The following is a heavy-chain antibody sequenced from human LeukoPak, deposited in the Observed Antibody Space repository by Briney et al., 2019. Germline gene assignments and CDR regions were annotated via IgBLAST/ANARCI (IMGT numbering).Heavy chain of an antibody. Sequence: SQTLSLTCAISGDSVSSNSAAWNWIRQSPSRGLEWLGRTYYRSKWYNDYAASVKSRITINADTSKNQFSLQLNSVTPEDTAVYYCARGGYSSSTSCYSWFDPWGQGTLVTVSS. V-gene: IGHV6-1*01. J-gene: IGHJ5*02. D-gene: IGHD2-2*02. CDR2: TYYRSKWYN. CDR1: GDSVSSNSAA. CDR3: ARGGYSSSTSCYSWFDP.